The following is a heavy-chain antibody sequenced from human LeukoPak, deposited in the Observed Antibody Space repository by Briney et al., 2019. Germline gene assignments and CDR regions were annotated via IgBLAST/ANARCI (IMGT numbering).Heavy chain of an antibody. V-gene: IGHV3-21*01. CDR1: GFTFSSYS. Sequence: PGGSLRLSCAASGFTFSSYSMNWVREAPGKGLDWVSSISSSSSYIYYADSVKGRFTISRDNAKNSLYLQMNSLRAEDTAVYYCASGYSSSWYDGYWGQGTLVTVSS. CDR3: ASGYSSSWYDGY. D-gene: IGHD6-13*01. J-gene: IGHJ4*02. CDR2: ISSSSSYI.